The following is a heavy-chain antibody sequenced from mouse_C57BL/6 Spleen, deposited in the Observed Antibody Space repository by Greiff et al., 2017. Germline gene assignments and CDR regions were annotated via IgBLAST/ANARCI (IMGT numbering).Heavy chain of an antibody. J-gene: IGHJ1*03. CDR1: GFSLTSYA. CDR2: IWTGGGT. V-gene: IGHV2-9-1*01. Sequence: VHLVESGPGLVAPSQSLSITCTVSGFSLTSYAISWVRQPPGKGLEWLGVIWTGGGTNYNSALKSRLSISKDNSKSQVFLKMNSLQTDDTARYYCARLYYYGSSYWYFDVWGTGTTVTVSS. D-gene: IGHD1-1*01. CDR3: ARLYYYGSSYWYFDV.